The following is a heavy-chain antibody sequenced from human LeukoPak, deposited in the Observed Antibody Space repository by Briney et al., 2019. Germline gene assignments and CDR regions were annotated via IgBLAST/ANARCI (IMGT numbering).Heavy chain of an antibody. CDR1: GFSFTNYA. J-gene: IGHJ4*02. Sequence: GGSLRLSCAASGFSFTNYAMSWVRQAPARGPEWLSSMKGDGETFYADSVKGRFTPSRDVSRNTVYLQLNDLRVEDTAIYYCARASWISTADAVWWGEGTQVPVSS. V-gene: IGHV3-23*01. D-gene: IGHD2-2*03. CDR3: ARASWISTADAVW. CDR2: MKGDGET.